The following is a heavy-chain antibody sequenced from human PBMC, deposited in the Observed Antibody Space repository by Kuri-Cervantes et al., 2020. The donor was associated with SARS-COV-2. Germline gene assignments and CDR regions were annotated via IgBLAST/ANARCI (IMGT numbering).Heavy chain of an antibody. CDR1: GFTFSSYS. Sequence: GESLKISCAASGFTFSSYSMNWVRQAPGKGLEWVAVISYDGSNKYYADSVKGRFTISRDNSKNTLYLQMNSLGAEDTAVYYCARDLHCSSTSCYSPWFDPWGQGTLVTVSS. D-gene: IGHD2-2*01. CDR3: ARDLHCSSTSCYSPWFDP. V-gene: IGHV3-30*03. CDR2: ISYDGSNK. J-gene: IGHJ5*02.